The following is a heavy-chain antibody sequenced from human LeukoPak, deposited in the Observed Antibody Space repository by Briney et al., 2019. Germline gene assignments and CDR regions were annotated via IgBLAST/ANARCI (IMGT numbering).Heavy chain of an antibody. CDR1: GFSFSSYG. D-gene: IGHD3-10*01. V-gene: IGHV3-30*18. Sequence: GRSLRLSCAASGFSFSSYGMHWVRQAPGKGLEWVAVISYDGSNKYYADSVKGRFTISRDNSKNTLYLQMNSLRAEDTAVYYCAKGGHYERAITMVPGVIITPRFDYWGQGTLVTVSS. CDR3: AKGGHYERAITMVPGVIITPRFDY. J-gene: IGHJ4*02. CDR2: ISYDGSNK.